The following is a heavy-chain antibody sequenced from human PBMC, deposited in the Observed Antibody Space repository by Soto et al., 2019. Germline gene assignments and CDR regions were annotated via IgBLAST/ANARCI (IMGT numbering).Heavy chain of an antibody. CDR3: ARARYGDY. CDR1: GYAFTTYG. Sequence: QVHLVQSGAEVKKPGASVKVSCKGSGYAFTTYGITWVRQAPGQGLEWMGWISAHNGNTNYAQKLQGRVTVTRDTSTSTAYMELRSLRSDDTAVYYCARARYGDYWGQEALVTVSS. D-gene: IGHD1-1*01. CDR2: ISAHNGNT. V-gene: IGHV1-18*01. J-gene: IGHJ4*02.